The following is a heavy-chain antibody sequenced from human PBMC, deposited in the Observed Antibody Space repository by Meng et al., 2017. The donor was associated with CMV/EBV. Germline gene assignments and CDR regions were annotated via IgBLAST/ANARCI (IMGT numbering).Heavy chain of an antibody. CDR2: IIPILGIA. Sequence: SVKVSCKASGDTFTNYYMHWVRQAPGQGLEWMGGIIPILGIANYAQKFQGRVTITADKSTSTAYMELSSLRSEDTAVYYCARGGGAFDIWGQGTMVTVSS. CDR1: GDTFTNYY. J-gene: IGHJ3*02. D-gene: IGHD3-16*01. CDR3: ARGGGAFDI. V-gene: IGHV1-69*10.